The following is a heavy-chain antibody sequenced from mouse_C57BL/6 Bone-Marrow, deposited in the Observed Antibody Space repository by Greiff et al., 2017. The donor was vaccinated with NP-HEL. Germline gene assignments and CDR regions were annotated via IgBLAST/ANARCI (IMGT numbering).Heavy chain of an antibody. CDR1: GLTFSSYA. J-gene: IGHJ4*01. Sequence: EVHLVESGGGLVKPGGSLKLSCAASGLTFSSYAMSWVRQTPEKRLEWVATISDGGSYTYYPDNVKGRFTISRDNAKNNLYLQMSHLKSEDTAMYYCARAITTVVAYVDYAMDYWGQGTSVTVSS. D-gene: IGHD1-1*01. CDR3: ARAITTVVAYVDYAMDY. V-gene: IGHV5-4*01. CDR2: ISDGGSYT.